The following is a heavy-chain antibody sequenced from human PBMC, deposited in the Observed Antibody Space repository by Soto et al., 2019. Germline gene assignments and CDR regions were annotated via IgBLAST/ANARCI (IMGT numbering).Heavy chain of an antibody. CDR2: ISSNGGST. CDR1: GFTFSYYA. D-gene: IGHD6-19*01. V-gene: IGHV3-64*01. CDR3: ARSAYTSGWFGGGAFAI. J-gene: IGHJ3*02. Sequence: EVQLVESGGGLVQPGGSLRLSCAASGFTFSYYAMHWVRQAPGKGLEYVSAISSNGGSTYYANSVKGRFTISRDTSKSTLDLQMGSLRDEDMAVYYCARSAYTSGWFGGGAFAIWCQGTMVTVSS.